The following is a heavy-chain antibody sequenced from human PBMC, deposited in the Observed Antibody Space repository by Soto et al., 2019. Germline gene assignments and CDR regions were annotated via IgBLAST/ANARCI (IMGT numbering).Heavy chain of an antibody. D-gene: IGHD6-13*01. Sequence: GGSLRLSCAASGFTFSSYAMHWVRQAPGKGLEWVAVISYDGSNKYYADSVKGRFTISRDNSKNTLYLQMNSLRAEDTAVYYCARDPAAGTASPHFDYWGQGTLVTVSS. CDR3: ARDPAAGTASPHFDY. J-gene: IGHJ4*02. V-gene: IGHV3-30-3*01. CDR1: GFTFSSYA. CDR2: ISYDGSNK.